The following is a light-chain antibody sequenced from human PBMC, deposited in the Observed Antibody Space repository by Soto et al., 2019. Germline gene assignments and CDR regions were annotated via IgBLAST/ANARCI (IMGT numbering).Light chain of an antibody. J-gene: IGKJ2*01. CDR3: QQYHNWPPQYT. Sequence: EIVMTQSPAFLSVSPGDGATLSCRASQSVASNVAWYQQKPGQGPRLLIHGASTRAVGVPARFSGSGSGTDFTLTIHSLQSEDFAVYYCQQYHNWPPQYTFGQGTKLQIK. CDR2: GAS. V-gene: IGKV3-15*01. CDR1: QSVASN.